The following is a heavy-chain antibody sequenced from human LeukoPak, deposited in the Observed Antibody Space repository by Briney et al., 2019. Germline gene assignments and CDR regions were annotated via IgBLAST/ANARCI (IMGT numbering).Heavy chain of an antibody. CDR3: AVLSYDSSGYYYPFDY. CDR1: GYTFTNYA. Sequence: ASVKVSCKASGYTFTNYAMHWVRQAPGQGLEWMGWMNTNTGNPTYAQGFTGRFIFSLDTSVSTAYLQISSLKTEDTAVYYCAVLSYDSSGYYYPFDYWGKGTLVTVSS. V-gene: IGHV7-4-1*02. D-gene: IGHD3-22*01. J-gene: IGHJ4*02. CDR2: MNTNTGNP.